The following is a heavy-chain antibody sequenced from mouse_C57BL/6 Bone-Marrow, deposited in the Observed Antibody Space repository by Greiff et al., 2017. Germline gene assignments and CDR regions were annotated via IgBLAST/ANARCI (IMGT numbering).Heavy chain of an antibody. CDR1: GYTFTSYW. V-gene: IGHV1-64*01. CDR2: IHPNSGST. Sequence: VQLQQSGAELVKPGASVKLSCKASGYTFTSYWMHWVQQRPGQGLEWIGMIHPNSGSTNYNAKFTSKATLTVDTSSSTASLQLSILTSEDSAVYYCGSSYGYFDVWGKGTTVTVSS. J-gene: IGHJ1*03. CDR3: GSSYGYFDV.